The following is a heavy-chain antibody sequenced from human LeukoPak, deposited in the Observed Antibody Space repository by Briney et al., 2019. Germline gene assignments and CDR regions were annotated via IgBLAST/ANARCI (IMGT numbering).Heavy chain of an antibody. CDR3: ARKDIVVVPAAKYGMDV. V-gene: IGHV1-2*02. CDR2: INPNSGGT. CDR1: GYTFTGYY. D-gene: IGHD2-2*01. Sequence: ASVKVSCKASGYTFTGYYMHWVRQAPGQGLEWMGWINPNSGGTNYAQKFQGRVTMTRDTSISTAYMELSRLRSDDTAVYYCARKDIVVVPAAKYGMDVWGQGTTVTVSS. J-gene: IGHJ6*02.